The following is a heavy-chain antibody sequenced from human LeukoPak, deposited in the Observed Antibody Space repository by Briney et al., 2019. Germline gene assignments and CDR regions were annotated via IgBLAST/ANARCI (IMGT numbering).Heavy chain of an antibody. Sequence: PGGSLRLSCAASGFTFSSYAMSWVRQAPGKGLEWVSAISGSGGSTYYADSVKGRFTISRDNSKNTLYLQMNSLRAEDTAVYYCAKDHTIFGVVIPGYYFGYWGQGTLVTVSS. D-gene: IGHD3-3*01. CDR3: AKDHTIFGVVIPGYYFGY. J-gene: IGHJ4*02. CDR2: ISGSGGST. CDR1: GFTFSSYA. V-gene: IGHV3-23*01.